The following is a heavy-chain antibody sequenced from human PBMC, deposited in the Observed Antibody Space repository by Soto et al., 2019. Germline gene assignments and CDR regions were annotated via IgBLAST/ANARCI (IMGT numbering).Heavy chain of an antibody. CDR2: ISWNSGSI. J-gene: IGHJ6*02. D-gene: IGHD2-2*01. Sequence: PGGSLRLSCAASGFTFNDFAMHWVRQPPGKGLEWVSGISWNSGSIGYADSVKGRFTVSRDNTKNSLYLQMNGLRGEDTALYYCSKGLRSPCSTMSCNYYYSYDGMDVWGRGTTVTVSS. CDR1: GFTFNDFA. V-gene: IGHV3-9*01. CDR3: SKGLRSPCSTMSCNYYYSYDGMDV.